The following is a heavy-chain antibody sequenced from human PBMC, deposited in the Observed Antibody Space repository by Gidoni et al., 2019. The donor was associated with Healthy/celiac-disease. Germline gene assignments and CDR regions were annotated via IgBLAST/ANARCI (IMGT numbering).Heavy chain of an antibody. V-gene: IGHV3-9*01. CDR3: AKDSGCSSTSCYTIFDY. J-gene: IGHJ4*02. D-gene: IGHD2-2*02. CDR1: GFTFADYA. Sequence: EVQLVESGGGLVQPGRSLRLSCAASGFTFADYAMHWVRQAPGKGLGWVSGISWNSGSIGYADSVKGRFTISRDNAKNSLYLQMNSLRAEDTALYYCAKDSGCSSTSCYTIFDYWGQGTLVTVSS. CDR2: ISWNSGSI.